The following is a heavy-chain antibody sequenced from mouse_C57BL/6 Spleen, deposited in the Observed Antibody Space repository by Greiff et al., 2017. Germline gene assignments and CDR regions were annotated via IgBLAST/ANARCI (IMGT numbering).Heavy chain of an antibody. CDR2: ISGGGGNT. Sequence: EVNVVESGGGLVKPGGSLKLSCAASGFTFSSYTMSWVRQTPEKRLEWVATISGGGGNTYYPDRVKGRFTISRDNAKNTLYLQMSSLRSEDTSLYYCARQTNYGNPHYYAMDYWGQGTSVTVSS. CDR1: GFTFSSYT. J-gene: IGHJ4*01. D-gene: IGHD2-1*01. V-gene: IGHV5-9*01. CDR3: ARQTNYGNPHYYAMDY.